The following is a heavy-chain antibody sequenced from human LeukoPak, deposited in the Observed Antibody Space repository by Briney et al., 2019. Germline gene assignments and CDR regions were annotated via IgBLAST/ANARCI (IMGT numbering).Heavy chain of an antibody. V-gene: IGHV1-69*05. CDR1: GGTFSSYA. CDR3: ARSLTRDGYPGAFDY. D-gene: IGHD5-24*01. J-gene: IGHJ4*02. Sequence: ASVKVSCKASGGTFSSYAISWVRQAPGQGLEWMGGIIPIFGTANYAQKFQGRVTITTDESTSTAYMELSSLRSEDTAVYYCARSLTRDGYPGAFDYWGQGTLVTVSS. CDR2: IIPIFGTA.